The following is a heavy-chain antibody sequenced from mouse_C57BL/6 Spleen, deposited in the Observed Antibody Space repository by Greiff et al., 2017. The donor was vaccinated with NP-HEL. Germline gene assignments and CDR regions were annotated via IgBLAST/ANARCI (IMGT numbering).Heavy chain of an antibody. Sequence: EVMLVESEGGLVQPGSSMKLTCTASGFTFSDYYMAWVRQVPEKGLEWVANINYDGSSTYYLDSLKSRFIISRDNAKNILYLQMSSLKSEDTATYYCARGGYYGSSPFAYWGQGTTLTVSS. CDR1: GFTFSDYY. D-gene: IGHD1-1*01. CDR2: INYDGSST. CDR3: ARGGYYGSSPFAY. J-gene: IGHJ2*01. V-gene: IGHV5-16*01.